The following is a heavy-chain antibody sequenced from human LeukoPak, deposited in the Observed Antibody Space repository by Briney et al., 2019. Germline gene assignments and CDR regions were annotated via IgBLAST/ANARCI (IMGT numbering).Heavy chain of an antibody. J-gene: IGHJ6*03. Sequence: GGSLRVSCAASGFTFSSYAMHWVRQAPGKGLEYVSAISSNGGSTYYANSVKGRFTISRDNSKNTLYLQMGSLRAEDMAVYYCARDVRGYSYGSYYYYYYYMDVWGKGTTVTVSS. CDR2: ISSNGGST. D-gene: IGHD5-18*01. CDR1: GFTFSSYA. CDR3: ARDVRGYSYGSYYYYYYYMDV. V-gene: IGHV3-64*01.